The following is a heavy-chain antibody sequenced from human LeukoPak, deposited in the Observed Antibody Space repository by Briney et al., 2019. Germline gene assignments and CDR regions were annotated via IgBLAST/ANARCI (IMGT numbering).Heavy chain of an antibody. CDR3: ARESTLIGPTQGDAFDI. CDR2: VYYSGTT. D-gene: IGHD2/OR15-2a*01. Sequence: ASETLSLTCVVSGGPINSFYWSWIRQPPGKGLEWIGYVYYSGTTNYNPSLESRVTISVDTSKNQFSLKLYSVTAADTAVYYCARESTLIGPTQGDAFDIWGPGTMVTVSS. J-gene: IGHJ3*02. CDR1: GGPINSFY. V-gene: IGHV4-59*01.